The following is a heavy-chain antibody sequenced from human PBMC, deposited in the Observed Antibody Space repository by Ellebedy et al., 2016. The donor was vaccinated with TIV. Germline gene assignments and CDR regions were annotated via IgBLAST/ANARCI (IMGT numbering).Heavy chain of an antibody. J-gene: IGHJ4*02. D-gene: IGHD3-10*01. Sequence: GESLKISCAASGFTFSTYWMSWVRQAPGRGLEWVANRNQDGGYKYYVDSVKGRFTISRDNAKNSLYLQMNSLRAEDTAVYYCARSLNGGLYYWGQGTLVTVSS. CDR2: RNQDGGYK. V-gene: IGHV3-7*01. CDR1: GFTFSTYW. CDR3: ARSLNGGLYY.